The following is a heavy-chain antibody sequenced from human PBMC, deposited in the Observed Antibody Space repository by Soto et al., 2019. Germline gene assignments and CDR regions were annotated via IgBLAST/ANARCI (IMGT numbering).Heavy chain of an antibody. CDR3: ARRTGYPYYFDY. V-gene: IGHV4-31*03. CDR2: IYYNGRT. D-gene: IGHD3-9*01. J-gene: IGHJ4*02. Sequence: SETLSLTCSVSGGSVTTSGYWWSWIRQHPGKGLESIGHIYYNGRTSYNPSLKSRVTISVDTSKNQFSLRLSSVSAADTAVYFCARRTGYPYYFDYWGQGTLVTVSS. CDR1: GGSVTTSGYW.